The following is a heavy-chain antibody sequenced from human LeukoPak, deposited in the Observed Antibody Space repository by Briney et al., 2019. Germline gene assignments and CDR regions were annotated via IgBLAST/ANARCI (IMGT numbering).Heavy chain of an antibody. J-gene: IGHJ6*02. D-gene: IGHD1-1*01. Sequence: ASVKVSCKASGYTFTGYYMHWVRQAPGQGLEWMGWINPNSGGTNYAQKFQGRVTMTRDTSISTAYMELSSLRSEDTAVYYCARPLTNYYYGMDVWGQGTTVTVSS. CDR2: INPNSGGT. CDR1: GYTFTGYY. V-gene: IGHV1-2*02. CDR3: ARPLTNYYYGMDV.